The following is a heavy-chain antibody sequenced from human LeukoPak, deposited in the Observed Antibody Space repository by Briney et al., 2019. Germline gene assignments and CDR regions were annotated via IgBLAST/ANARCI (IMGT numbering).Heavy chain of an antibody. D-gene: IGHD3-10*01. CDR2: ISGSGATI. Sequence: GGSLRLTCAASGFTFSNAWRSWVRQAPGKGLEWVSGISGSGATIYYGDSVKGRFTVSIDNSRSSLFLQMNSLRAEDTAVYYCGMDPPGSTITMAAFDYPGQGTLVTVSS. CDR3: GMDPPGSTITMAAFDY. CDR1: GFTFSNAW. J-gene: IGHJ4*02. V-gene: IGHV3-23*01.